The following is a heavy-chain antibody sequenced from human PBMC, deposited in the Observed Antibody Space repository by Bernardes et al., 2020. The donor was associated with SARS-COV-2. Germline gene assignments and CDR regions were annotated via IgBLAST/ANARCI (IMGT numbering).Heavy chain of an antibody. V-gene: IGHV3-48*03. D-gene: IGHD5-18*01. J-gene: IGHJ4*02. CDR2: ISTGGSTK. CDR1: GFTFSSSV. CDR3: AREYTYGFDS. Sequence: GGSLRLSCAASGFTFSSSVMNWVRQAPGKGLEWVSYISTGGSTKYYPNPLKGRFTISRDNAKNSLYLQMNSLRAEDTAVYYCAREYTYGFDSWGQGTLVTVSS.